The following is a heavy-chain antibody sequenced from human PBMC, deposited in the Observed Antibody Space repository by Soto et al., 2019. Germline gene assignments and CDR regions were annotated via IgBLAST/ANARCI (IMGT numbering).Heavy chain of an antibody. CDR3: ARLVIVPAAMSDYYMDV. J-gene: IGHJ6*03. D-gene: IGHD2-2*01. CDR1: GVSISKSSYY. Sequence: QLQMEESGPGLVKPSETLSLSCTVSGVSISKSSYYWGWIRQPPGRGLEWIGSIHSSGSTSYNPSLEHRGTMSVDTSKNQFSLRLNSVTAADTAVYYCARLVIVPAAMSDYYMDVWGKGATVTVSS. V-gene: IGHV4-39*01. CDR2: IHSSGST.